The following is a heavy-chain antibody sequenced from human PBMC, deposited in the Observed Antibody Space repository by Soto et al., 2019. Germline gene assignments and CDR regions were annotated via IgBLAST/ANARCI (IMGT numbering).Heavy chain of an antibody. J-gene: IGHJ5*02. CDR1: GGSISSYY. CDR3: ARWSGVRGVLDWFDP. Sequence: SETLSLTCTVSGGSISSYYWSWIRQPPGKGLEWIGYIYYSGSTNYNPPLKSRVTISVDTSKNQFSLKLSSVTAADTAVYYCARWSGVRGVLDWFDPWGQGTLVTVSS. CDR2: IYYSGST. D-gene: IGHD3-10*01. V-gene: IGHV4-59*01.